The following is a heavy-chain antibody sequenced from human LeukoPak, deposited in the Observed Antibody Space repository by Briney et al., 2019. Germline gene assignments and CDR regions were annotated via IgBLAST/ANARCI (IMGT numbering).Heavy chain of an antibody. Sequence: PNSGNTGYAQKFQGRVTMTRNTSISTAYMELSSLRSEDTAVYYCARSTLDLYYYYGMDVWGQGTTVTVSS. CDR3: ARSTLDLYYYYGMDV. D-gene: IGHD1-1*01. J-gene: IGHJ6*02. V-gene: IGHV1-8*01. CDR2: PNSGNT.